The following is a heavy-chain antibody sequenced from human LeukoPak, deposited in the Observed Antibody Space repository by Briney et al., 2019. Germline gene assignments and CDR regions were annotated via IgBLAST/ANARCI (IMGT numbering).Heavy chain of an antibody. CDR2: IKSKTDGGTT. J-gene: IGHJ4*02. CDR1: GFTFSSYG. D-gene: IGHD2-2*01. CDR3: TTGDVVVPAAKGIDY. V-gene: IGHV3-15*01. Sequence: GRSLRLSCAASGFTFSSYGMHWVRQAPGKGLEWVGRIKSKTDGGTTDYAAPVKGRFTISRDDSKNTLYLQMNSLKTEDTAVYYCTTGDVVVPAAKGIDYWGQGTLVTVSS.